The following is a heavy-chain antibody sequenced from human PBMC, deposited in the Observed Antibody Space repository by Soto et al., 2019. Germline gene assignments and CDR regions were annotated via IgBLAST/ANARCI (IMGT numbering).Heavy chain of an antibody. CDR3: ARDPGYCISTSCYLSWFDP. CDR1: GGTFSSYA. D-gene: IGHD2-2*01. CDR2: IIPIFGTA. Sequence: SVKVSCKASGGTFSSYAISWVRQAPGQGLEWMGGIIPIFGTANYAQKFQGRVTITADESTSTAYMELSSLRSEDTAVYYCARDPGYCISTSCYLSWFDPWGQGTLVTVSS. J-gene: IGHJ5*02. V-gene: IGHV1-69*13.